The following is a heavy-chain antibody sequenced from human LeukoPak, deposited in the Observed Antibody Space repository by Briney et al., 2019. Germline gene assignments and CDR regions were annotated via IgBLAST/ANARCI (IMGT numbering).Heavy chain of an antibody. V-gene: IGHV3-23*01. J-gene: IGHJ4*02. CDR1: GFTFSSYG. CDR3: AEGQGIPGLLWFGELFKLWSGAAFDY. CDR2: ISGSGGST. Sequence: PGGSLRLSCAASGFTFSSYGMSWVRQAPGKGLEWVSAISGSGGSTYYADSVKGRFTISRDNSKNTLYLQMNSLRAEDTAVYYCAEGQGIPGLLWFGELFKLWSGAAFDYWGQGTLVTVSS. D-gene: IGHD3-10*01.